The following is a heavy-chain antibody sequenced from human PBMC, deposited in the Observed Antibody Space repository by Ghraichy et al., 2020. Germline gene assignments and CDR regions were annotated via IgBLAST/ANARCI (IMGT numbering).Heavy chain of an antibody. CDR2: ISGTISYI. D-gene: IGHD1-26*01. J-gene: IGHJ4*02. V-gene: IGHV3-21*01. CDR3: ARDGGVGGATDY. CDR1: GFTFSTYT. Sequence: GGSLRLSCAASGFTFSTYTMNWVRQAPGKGLEWVSSISGTISYIYYADSVKGRFTISRDNAKNSLYLQMNSLGAEDTAVYYCARDGGVGGATDYWGQGALVTVSS.